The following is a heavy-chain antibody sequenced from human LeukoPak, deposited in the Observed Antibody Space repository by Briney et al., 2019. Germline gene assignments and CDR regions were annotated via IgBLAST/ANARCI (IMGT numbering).Heavy chain of an antibody. CDR2: IKSGDTYR. V-gene: IGHV3-23*01. Sequence: GGSLRVSCVASGFTLSSYAMTWIRLTPGKGLEWVSSIKSGDTYRMYSDSVRGRFTISRDDSKNTLYLQMNSLRAEDTAMYFCGRDPNGDYVGAFEFWGQGTLVTVSS. CDR1: GFTLSSYA. CDR3: GRDPNGDYVGAFEF. J-gene: IGHJ3*01. D-gene: IGHD2-21*02.